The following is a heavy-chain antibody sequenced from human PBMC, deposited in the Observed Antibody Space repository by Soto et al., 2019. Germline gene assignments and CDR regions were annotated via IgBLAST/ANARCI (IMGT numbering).Heavy chain of an antibody. Sequence: SETLSLTCTVSGGSISTYCWTWIRQSPEKGLEWLGNIYYSGSTNYSPSLNSRLTISLDTSKNQFSLKLRSVTAADTAVYYCARESRCVNGACGNVFDIWGRGTKVTVSS. J-gene: IGHJ3*02. V-gene: IGHV4-59*12. CDR3: ARESRCVNGACGNVFDI. CDR2: IYYSGST. D-gene: IGHD2-8*01. CDR1: GGSISTYC.